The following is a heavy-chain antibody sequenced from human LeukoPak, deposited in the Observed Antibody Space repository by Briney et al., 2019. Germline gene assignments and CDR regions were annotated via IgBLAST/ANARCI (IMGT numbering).Heavy chain of an antibody. CDR2: MSSSGSTI. D-gene: IGHD2-2*01. CDR1: GFTFSDYC. Sequence: GGSLRLSCAASGFTFSDYCMNWIRQAPGKGLEWISYMSSSGSTISYADSVTGRFTVSRDNAKNSLYLQMNSLRAEDTAVYYCARSILPAANAIDYWGQGTLLTVS. J-gene: IGHJ4*02. CDR3: ARSILPAANAIDY. V-gene: IGHV3-11*04.